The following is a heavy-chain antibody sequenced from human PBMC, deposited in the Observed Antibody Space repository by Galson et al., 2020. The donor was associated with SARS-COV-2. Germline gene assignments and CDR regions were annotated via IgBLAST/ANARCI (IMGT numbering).Heavy chain of an antibody. J-gene: IGHJ4*02. D-gene: IGHD5-18*01. CDR1: GFTFSSYS. Sequence: NSGGSLRLSCEASGFTFSSYSMNWVRQAPGKGLEWVSSISGTSTNIYYADSVKGRFTISRDNAKNSLYLQMNSLGTEDTAVYYCTRERGYSYGYSDYWGQGTLVTVSS. V-gene: IGHV3-21*06. CDR3: TRERGYSYGYSDY. CDR2: ISGTSTNI.